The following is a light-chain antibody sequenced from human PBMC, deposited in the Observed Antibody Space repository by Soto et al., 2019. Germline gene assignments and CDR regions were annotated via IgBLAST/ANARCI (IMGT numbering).Light chain of an antibody. Sequence: QSALTQPRSVSGSPGQSVTISCTGTSSDVGDYNYVSWYQQHPGKAPKLMIYDVSKRPSGVPDRFSGSKSGNTASLTISGLQAEDEADYYCFSYAGRYSLYVFGTGTKLTVL. CDR1: SSDVGDYNY. J-gene: IGLJ1*01. CDR3: FSYAGRYSLYV. CDR2: DVS. V-gene: IGLV2-11*01.